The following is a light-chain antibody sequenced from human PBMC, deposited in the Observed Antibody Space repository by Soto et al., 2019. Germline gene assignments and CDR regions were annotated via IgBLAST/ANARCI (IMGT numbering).Light chain of an antibody. Sequence: QSALTQPASVSGSPGQSITISCTGTSSDVGGYNYVSWYQQHPGKAPKLMIYDVSNRPSGVSNRFSSSKSRNTPSLTIYGLQADDDADYYCSSYTSSSTSYVFGTRTKLTVL. CDR1: SSDVGGYNY. CDR2: DVS. CDR3: SSYTSSSTSYV. J-gene: IGLJ1*01. V-gene: IGLV2-14*01.